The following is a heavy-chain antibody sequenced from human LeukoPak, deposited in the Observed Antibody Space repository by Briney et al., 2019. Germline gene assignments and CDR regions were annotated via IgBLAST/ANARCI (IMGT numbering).Heavy chain of an antibody. CDR1: GGSLADFR. D-gene: IGHD1-1*01. CDR2: IFYTGNT. V-gene: IGHV4-59*01. Sequence: SETLSLTCTVSGGSLADFRWNWIRQPPGKGLEWIGYIFYTGNTNYNPSLQSRVTISLDTSKNHLSLKLRSVTAADTAFYYCARGYRRLDDWGQG. CDR3: ARGYRRLDD. J-gene: IGHJ4*02.